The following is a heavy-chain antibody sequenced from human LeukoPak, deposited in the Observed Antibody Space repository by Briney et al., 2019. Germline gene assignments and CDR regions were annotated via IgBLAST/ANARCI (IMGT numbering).Heavy chain of an antibody. CDR1: GFTFSSYS. V-gene: IGHV3-23*01. J-gene: IGHJ4*02. Sequence: GGSLRLSCAASGFTFSSYSMSWVRQAPGKGLQWVSVISDSGGITYYADSVKGRFTISRDNAKNSLYLQMNSLRDEDTAVYYCVRDPDALDYWGQGTLVTVSS. D-gene: IGHD2-2*01. CDR2: ISDSGGIT. CDR3: VRDPDALDY.